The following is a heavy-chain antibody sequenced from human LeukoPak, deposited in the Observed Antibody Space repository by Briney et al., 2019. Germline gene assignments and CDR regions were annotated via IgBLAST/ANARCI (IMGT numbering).Heavy chain of an antibody. CDR2: INSDESRT. J-gene: IGHJ5*02. Sequence: GGSLRLSCAASGFTFDSYWMHWVRQAPGKGLVWVSRINSDESRTAYADSVKGRFSISRDNAKNTLYLQMNSLRAEDRAVYYCARGYGDWFDPWGQGTLVSVSS. CDR3: ARGYGDWFDP. CDR1: GFTFDSYW. V-gene: IGHV3-74*01. D-gene: IGHD4-17*01.